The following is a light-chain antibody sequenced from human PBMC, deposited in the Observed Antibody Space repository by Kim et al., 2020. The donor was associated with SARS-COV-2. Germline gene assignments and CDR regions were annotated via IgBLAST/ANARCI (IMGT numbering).Light chain of an antibody. Sequence: QSALTQPASVSGSPGQSITISCTGTSSDVGGYNYVSWYQQHPGKAPKLMIYDVSNRLSGVSNRFSGSKSGNTASLTISGLQTEDEADYYCSSYTTGSTRIFGGGTQLTVL. V-gene: IGLV2-14*03. CDR1: SSDVGGYNY. CDR3: SSYTTGSTRI. J-gene: IGLJ2*01. CDR2: DVS.